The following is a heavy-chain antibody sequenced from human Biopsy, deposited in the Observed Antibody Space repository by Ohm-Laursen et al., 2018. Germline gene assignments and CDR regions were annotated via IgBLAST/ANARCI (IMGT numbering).Heavy chain of an antibody. CDR3: ARSLLMASLNWFDP. V-gene: IGHV4-61*01. CDR2: IHNTGST. CDR1: AGSVSSSSYY. D-gene: IGHD5-24*01. J-gene: IGHJ5*02. Sequence: SGTLSLTCIVSAGSVSSSSYYWSWIRQPPGQGLEWIGYIHNTGSTNYNPSLKSRVSISVDTSKNQFSLELSSVTAADTAVYFCARSLLMASLNWFDPWGQGTLVTVTS.